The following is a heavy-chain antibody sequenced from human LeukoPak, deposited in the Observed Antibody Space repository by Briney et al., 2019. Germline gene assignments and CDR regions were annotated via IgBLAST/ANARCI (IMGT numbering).Heavy chain of an antibody. Sequence: ASVKVSCKASGYTFSSYAMNWVRQAPGQGLEWMGWINTNTGNPTYAQGFIGRFVFSLDTSVSTAYLQISSLKAEDTAVYYCARSHYDFWSGYPLTWGQGTLVTVSS. CDR3: ARSHYDFWSGYPLT. V-gene: IGHV7-4-1*02. CDR1: GYTFSSYA. J-gene: IGHJ5*02. D-gene: IGHD3-3*01. CDR2: INTNTGNP.